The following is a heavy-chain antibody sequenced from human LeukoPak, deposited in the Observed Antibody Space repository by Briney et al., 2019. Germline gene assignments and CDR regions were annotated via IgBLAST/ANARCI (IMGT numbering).Heavy chain of an antibody. CDR1: GFTFSTYW. D-gene: IGHD3-22*01. CDR3: ARGGYDSSGYYYIFDY. CDR2: INSDGSST. J-gene: IGHJ4*02. V-gene: IGHV3-74*01. Sequence: PGGSLRLSCAVSGFTFSTYWMPWVRHAPGKGLVWVSRINSDGSSTTYADSVKGRLTISRDNAKNTLYLQMNSLRAEDTAVYYCARGGYDSSGYYYIFDYWGQGTLVTVSS.